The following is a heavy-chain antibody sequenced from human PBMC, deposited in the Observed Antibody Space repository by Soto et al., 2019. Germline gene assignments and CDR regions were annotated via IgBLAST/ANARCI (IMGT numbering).Heavy chain of an antibody. D-gene: IGHD2-21*01. V-gene: IGHV3-30*03. CDR2: IPYDGSDQ. Sequence: QMQLVESGGGVVQPGRSLRLSCAAYGFAFNNYVMHWVRQAPGKGLEWVAVIPYDGSDQYYADSVKGRFTISRDNSKNTLYLQMNSLRAEDTAVYYCATKRGVGWWLVVDVWGLGTTVTVSS. CDR3: ATKRGVGWWLVVDV. CDR1: GFAFNNYV. J-gene: IGHJ6*02.